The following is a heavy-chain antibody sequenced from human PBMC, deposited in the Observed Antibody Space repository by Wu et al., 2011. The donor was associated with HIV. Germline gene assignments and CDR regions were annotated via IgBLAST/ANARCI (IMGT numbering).Heavy chain of an antibody. Sequence: QVQLVQSGAEVKKPGSSVKVSCKASGGTFSSYAISWVRQAPGQGLEWMGGIIPIFGTANYAQKFQGRVTITTDESTSTAYMELSSLRSEDTAVYYCARGDYYDSSGPPHYYYYGMDVWGQGTTVTVSS. J-gene: IGHJ6*02. CDR2: IIPIFGTA. V-gene: IGHV1-69*05. CDR3: ARGDYYDSSGPPHYYYYGMDV. CDR1: GGTFSSYA. D-gene: IGHD3-22*01.